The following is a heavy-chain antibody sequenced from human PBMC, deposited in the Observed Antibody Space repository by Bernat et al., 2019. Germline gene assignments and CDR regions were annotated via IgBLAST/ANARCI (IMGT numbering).Heavy chain of an antibody. CDR3: GRQYDH. J-gene: IGHJ4*02. Sequence: EVQLVESGGGLVQPGGSLRLSCAASGFSFSSYWMHWVRQAPGKGLVWVSRIKGDGSSSNYADSVKGRITISRDNAKITLYLQLNSLRTADTAVYYCGRQYDHWGQGTMVTVSS. CDR1: GFSFSSYW. D-gene: IGHD3-3*01. CDR2: IKGDGSSS. V-gene: IGHV3-74*01.